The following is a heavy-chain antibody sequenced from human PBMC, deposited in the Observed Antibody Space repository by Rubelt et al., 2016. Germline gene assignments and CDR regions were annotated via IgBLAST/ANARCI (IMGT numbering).Heavy chain of an antibody. CDR1: GFTFSKYS. CDR2: ISYDGSNE. D-gene: IGHD6-13*01. CDR3: ARTYRSTWYYFDY. V-gene: IGHV3-30*04. J-gene: IGHJ4*02. Sequence: GGSLRLSCAASGFTFSKYSMHWVRQAPGKGLEWLAIISYDGSNEYYTESVKGRFTISRDDSKNTLYLQMNSLRAEDTAVYYCARTYRSTWYYFDYWGQGTLVTVSS.